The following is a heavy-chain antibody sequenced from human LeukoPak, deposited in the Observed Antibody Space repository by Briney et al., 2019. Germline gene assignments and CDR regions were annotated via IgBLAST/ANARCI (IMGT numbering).Heavy chain of an antibody. CDR2: ISIIGSTT. Sequence: AGRSLRPSCAAYGFTFSSYETSWVRQAPGKWLEWVSYISIIGSTTYYADSVKGRFTISRDNAKNSLYLQMNSVRAEDTAVYYCAELGITMIGGVWGKETTVTISS. CDR3: AELGITMIGGV. V-gene: IGHV3-48*03. CDR1: GFTFSSYE. D-gene: IGHD3-10*01. J-gene: IGHJ6*03.